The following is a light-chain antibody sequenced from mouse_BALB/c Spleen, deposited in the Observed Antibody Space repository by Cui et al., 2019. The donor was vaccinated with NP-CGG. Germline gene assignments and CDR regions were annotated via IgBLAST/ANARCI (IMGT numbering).Light chain of an antibody. V-gene: IGLV1*01. J-gene: IGLJ1*01. CDR1: TVAVTTSNY. CDR3: ALWYSNHWV. Sequence: QAVVTQESALTTSPGEIVTLTCRSTTVAVTTSNYANWVQEKPDHLFTGLIGGTNNRAPGVPARFSGSLIGDKAALTITGAQTEDEAIYFCALWYSNHWVFGGGTKLTVL. CDR2: GTN.